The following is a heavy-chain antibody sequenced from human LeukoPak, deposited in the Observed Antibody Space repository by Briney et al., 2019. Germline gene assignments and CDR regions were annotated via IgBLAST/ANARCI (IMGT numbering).Heavy chain of an antibody. V-gene: IGHV1-2*02. Sequence: ASVKVSCKASGYTFTGYYMHWVRQAPGQGLEWMGWINPNSGGTNYAQKFQGRVTMTRDTSISTAYMEPSRLRSDDTAVYYCARVIVGATRGDWFDPWGQGTLVTVSS. CDR1: GYTFTGYY. J-gene: IGHJ5*02. CDR3: ARVIVGATRGDWFDP. CDR2: INPNSGGT. D-gene: IGHD1-26*01.